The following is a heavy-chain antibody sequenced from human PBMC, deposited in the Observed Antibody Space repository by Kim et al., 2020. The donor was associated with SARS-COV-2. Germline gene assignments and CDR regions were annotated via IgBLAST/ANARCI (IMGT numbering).Heavy chain of an antibody. CDR2: IIPLLGVV. Sequence: ASVKVSCKASGDTFNNYAINWVRQAPGQGLEWMGRIIPLLGVVNYSQRVQGRVTITADKSTSTAYMELTNVRSEDTAVFYCVRDRGAGAVKYYGMDVWGQGTTFTVSS. J-gene: IGHJ6*02. V-gene: IGHV1-69*04. CDR3: VRDRGAGAVKYYGMDV. CDR1: GDTFNNYA.